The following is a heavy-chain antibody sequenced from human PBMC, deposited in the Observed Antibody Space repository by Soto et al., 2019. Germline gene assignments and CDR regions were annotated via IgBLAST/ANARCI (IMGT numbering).Heavy chain of an antibody. Sequence: QVQLVQSGAEEKKPGASVKVSCKASGYTFTSYAMHWVRQAPGQRLEWMGWINAGNGNTKYSQKFQSRVTITRDTSASTAYMELSSLRSEETAVYYCARPRIGVFVFDYWGQGTLVTVFS. V-gene: IGHV1-3*05. CDR2: INAGNGNT. CDR1: GYTFTSYA. J-gene: IGHJ4*02. CDR3: ARPRIGVFVFDY. D-gene: IGHD6-13*01.